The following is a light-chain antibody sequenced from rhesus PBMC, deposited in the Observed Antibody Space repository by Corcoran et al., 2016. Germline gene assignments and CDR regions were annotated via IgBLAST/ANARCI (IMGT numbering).Light chain of an antibody. V-gene: IGKV1-43*02. CDR2: AAS. CDR1: QGISTY. J-gene: IGKJ1*01. Sequence: DIQMTQSPYSLSASVGDRVTITCRASQGISTYLNWYKQKQGKAPKRLIYAASSLESGVPSRFSGSGSVTDFTLTISSLQPEDFATYYCLQYNSDPWTFGQGTKVEIK. CDR3: LQYNSDPWT.